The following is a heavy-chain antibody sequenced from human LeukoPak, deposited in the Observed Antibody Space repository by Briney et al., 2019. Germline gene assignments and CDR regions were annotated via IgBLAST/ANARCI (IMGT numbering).Heavy chain of an antibody. J-gene: IGHJ3*02. V-gene: IGHV3-48*01. CDR2: ISSSSSTI. CDR1: GFTFSSYS. D-gene: IGHD1-1*01. CDR3: ARDKVQLERRYAFDI. Sequence: GGSLRLSCAASGFTFSSYSMNWVRQAPGKGLEWVSYISSSSSTIYYADSVKGRFTISRDNAKNSLYLQMNSLRAEDTAVYYCARDKVQLERRYAFDIWGQGTMVTVSS.